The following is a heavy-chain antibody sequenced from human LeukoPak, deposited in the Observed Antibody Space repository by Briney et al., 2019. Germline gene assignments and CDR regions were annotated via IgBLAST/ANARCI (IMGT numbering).Heavy chain of an antibody. D-gene: IGHD1-26*01. J-gene: IGHJ4*02. Sequence: SQTLSLTCTVSGGSISSGSYYWGWIRQPRGKGLEWIGSIYYSGSTYYNPSLKSRVTISVDTSKNQFSLKLSSVTAADTAVYYCARVSGSYYRRLVRYYFDYWGQGTLVTVSS. CDR2: IYYSGST. CDR1: GGSISSGSYY. CDR3: ARVSGSYYRRLVRYYFDY. V-gene: IGHV4-39*01.